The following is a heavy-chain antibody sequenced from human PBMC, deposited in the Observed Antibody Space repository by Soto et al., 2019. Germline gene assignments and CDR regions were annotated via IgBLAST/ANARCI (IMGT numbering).Heavy chain of an antibody. V-gene: IGHV4-59*01. CDR1: GGSISSYY. Sequence: SETLSLTCTVSGGSISSYYWSWIRQPPGKGLEWIGYIYYSGSTNYNPSLKSRVTISVDTSKNQFSLKLSSVTAADTAVYYCARAGGYCSGGSCYLFDYWGQGTLVTFSS. D-gene: IGHD2-15*01. J-gene: IGHJ4*02. CDR3: ARAGGYCSGGSCYLFDY. CDR2: IYYSGST.